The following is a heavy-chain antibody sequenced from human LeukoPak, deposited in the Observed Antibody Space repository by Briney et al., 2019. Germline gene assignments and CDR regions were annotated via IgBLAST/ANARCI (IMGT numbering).Heavy chain of an antibody. J-gene: IGHJ5*02. CDR2: ISAYNGNT. D-gene: IGHD2-15*01. CDR1: GYTFTSYG. Sequence: GASVKVSCKASGYTFTSYGISWVRQAPGQGLEWVGWISAYNGNTNYAQKLQGRVTMTTDTSTSTAYMELRSLRSDDTAVYYCARGCSGGSCSDNWFDPWGQGTLVTVSS. CDR3: ARGCSGGSCSDNWFDP. V-gene: IGHV1-18*01.